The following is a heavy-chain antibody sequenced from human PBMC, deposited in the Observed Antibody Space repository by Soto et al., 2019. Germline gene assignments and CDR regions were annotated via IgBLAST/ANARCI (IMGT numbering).Heavy chain of an antibody. D-gene: IGHD6-13*01. V-gene: IGHV3-23*01. J-gene: IGHJ4*02. CDR1: GFTFSSYA. Sequence: GGSLILPCAASGFTFSSYAMSWVRQAPGKGLEWVSAISGSGGSTYYADCVKGRFTISRDNSKNTLYLQMNSLRAEDTAVYYCAKGKRLIAAAGSDYWGQGTLVA. CDR3: AKGKRLIAAAGSDY. CDR2: ISGSGGST.